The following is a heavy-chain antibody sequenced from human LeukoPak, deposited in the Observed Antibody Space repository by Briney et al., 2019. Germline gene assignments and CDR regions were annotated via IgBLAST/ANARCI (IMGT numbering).Heavy chain of an antibody. CDR2: INHSGST. Sequence: SETLSLTCAVYGGSFSGYYWSWIRQPPGKGLEWIGAINHSGSTNYNPSLKSRVTISVDTSKNQFSLKLSSVTAADTAVYYCARGSDSSGYYGDWFDPWGPGTLVTVSS. V-gene: IGHV4-34*01. CDR1: GGSFSGYY. J-gene: IGHJ5*02. CDR3: ARGSDSSGYYGDWFDP. D-gene: IGHD3-22*01.